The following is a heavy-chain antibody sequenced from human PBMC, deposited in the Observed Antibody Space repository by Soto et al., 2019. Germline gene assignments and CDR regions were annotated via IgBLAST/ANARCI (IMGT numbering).Heavy chain of an antibody. D-gene: IGHD4-4*01. J-gene: IGHJ5*02. Sequence: SETLSLTCTVSCGSISSVGYYWSWIRQHPGKCLEWIGYIYYIGSXXYNPSLKXXVTISVDTSNXQFSLXLLSVTSADKAVYYCARLSNYWLDPWGQGTLVTVSS. CDR1: CGSISSVGYY. V-gene: IGHV4-31*01. CDR2: IYYIGSX. CDR3: ARLSNYWLDP.